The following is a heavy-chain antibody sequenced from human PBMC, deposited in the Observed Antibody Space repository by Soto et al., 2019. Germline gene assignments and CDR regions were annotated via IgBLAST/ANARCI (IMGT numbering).Heavy chain of an antibody. CDR1: GGTFSSYA. CDR3: ARGGHYYDSSGYGISFDY. V-gene: IGHV1-69*13. D-gene: IGHD3-22*01. Sequence: ASVKVSCKASGGTFSSYAISWVRQAPGQGLEWMGGIIPIFGTANYAQKFQGRVTITADESTSTAYMELSSLRSEDTAVYYCARGGHYYDSSGYGISFDYWGQGTLVTVSS. J-gene: IGHJ4*02. CDR2: IIPIFGTA.